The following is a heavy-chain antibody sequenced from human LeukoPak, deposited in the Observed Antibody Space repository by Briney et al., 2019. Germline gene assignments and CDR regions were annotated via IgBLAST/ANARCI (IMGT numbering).Heavy chain of an antibody. J-gene: IGHJ4*02. D-gene: IGHD4-23*01. CDR3: ARRGWELDC. CDR1: GFTFSSYW. V-gene: IGHV3-48*01. Sequence: PGGSLRLSCAASGFTFSSYWMHWVRQAPGKGLEWVSYISRSSSTIYYADSVKGRFTISRDNAKDSLYLQMNSLRAEDTAVYYCARRGWELDCWGQGTLVTVSS. CDR2: ISRSSSTI.